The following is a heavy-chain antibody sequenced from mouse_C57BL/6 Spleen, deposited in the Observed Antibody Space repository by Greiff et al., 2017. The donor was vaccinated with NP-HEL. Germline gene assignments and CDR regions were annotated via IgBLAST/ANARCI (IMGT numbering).Heavy chain of an antibody. D-gene: IGHD2-4*01. CDR1: GFTFSDYY. Sequence: EVKVEESEGGLVQPGSSMKLSCTASGFTFSDYYMAWVRQVPEKGLEWVANINYDGSSTYYLDSLKSRFIISRDNAKNILYLQMSSLKSEDTATYYCARVYYDYDFDYWGQGTTLTVSS. CDR3: ARVYYDYDFDY. V-gene: IGHV5-16*01. J-gene: IGHJ2*01. CDR2: INYDGSST.